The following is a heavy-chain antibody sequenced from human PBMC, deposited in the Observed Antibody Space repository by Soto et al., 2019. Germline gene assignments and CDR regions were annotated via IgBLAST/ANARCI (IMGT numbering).Heavy chain of an antibody. CDR1: GGSISSSSYY. CDR3: ARHVAGYSSGLDY. D-gene: IGHD6-19*01. J-gene: IGHJ4*02. Sequence: QLQLQESGPGLVKPSETLSLTCTVSGGSISSSSYYWGWIRQPPGKVLEWIVSIYYSGSTYYNPSLKSRVTISVDTFKNQFSLTLSSVTAADTAVYYCARHVAGYSSGLDYWGQGTLVTVSS. V-gene: IGHV4-39*01. CDR2: IYYSGST.